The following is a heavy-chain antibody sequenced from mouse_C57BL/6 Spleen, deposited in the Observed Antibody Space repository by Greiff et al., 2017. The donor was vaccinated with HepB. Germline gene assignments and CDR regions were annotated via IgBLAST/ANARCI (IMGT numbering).Heavy chain of an antibody. J-gene: IGHJ3*01. CDR3: ARRDY. CDR2: IDPSDSYT. CDR1: GYTFTSYW. V-gene: IGHV1-50*01. Sequence: VQLQQPGAELVKPGASVKLSCKASGYTFTSYWMQWVKQRPGQGLEWIGEIDPSDSYTNYNQKFKGKATLTVDTSSSTAYMQHSSLTSEDSAVYYEARRDYWGQGTLVTVSA.